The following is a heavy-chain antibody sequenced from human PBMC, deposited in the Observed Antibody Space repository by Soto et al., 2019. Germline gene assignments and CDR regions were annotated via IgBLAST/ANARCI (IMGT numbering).Heavy chain of an antibody. CDR1: GDSVSSNSAA. J-gene: IGHJ5*02. CDR3: AREYSSSWTRWFDP. CDR2: TYYRSKWYN. V-gene: IGHV6-1*01. Sequence: QVQLQQSGPGLVKPSQTLSLTCAISGDSVSSNSAAWSWIRQSPSRGLEWLGRTYYRSKWYNDYAVSVKSRITVNPYTPKNPYSQQRNAVTPDDTAVYYCAREYSSSWTRWFDPSGEGTLVTASS. D-gene: IGHD6-13*01.